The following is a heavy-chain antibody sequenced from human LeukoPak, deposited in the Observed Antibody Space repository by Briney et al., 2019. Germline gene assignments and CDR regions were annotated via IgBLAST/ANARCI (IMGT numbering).Heavy chain of an antibody. D-gene: IGHD3-10*01. CDR3: AKDGGGYYGTYYFDY. CDR2: IYSDNT. J-gene: IGHJ4*02. V-gene: IGHV3-66*03. Sequence: PGGSLRLSCTVSGFTVSSNSMSWVRQAPGKGLEWVSFIYSDNTHYSDSVKGRFTISRDNSKNTLYLQMNSLRAEDTAVYYCAKDGGGYYGTYYFDYWGQGTLVTVSS. CDR1: GFTVSSNS.